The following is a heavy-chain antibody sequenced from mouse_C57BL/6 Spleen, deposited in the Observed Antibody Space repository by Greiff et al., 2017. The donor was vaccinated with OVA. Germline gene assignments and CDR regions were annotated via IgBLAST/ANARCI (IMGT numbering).Heavy chain of an antibody. CDR3: ARGGLYDGYYCLDN. CDR2: IYPRSGNT. V-gene: IGHV1-81*01. D-gene: IGHD2-3*01. Sequence: VKLQESGAELARPGASVKLSCKASGYTFTSYGISWVKQRTGQGLEWIGEIYPRSGNTYYNEKFKGKATLTADKSSSTAYMELRSLTSEDSAVYFCARGGLYDGYYCLDNWGKGTPLTVSS. J-gene: IGHJ2*01. CDR1: GYTFTSYG.